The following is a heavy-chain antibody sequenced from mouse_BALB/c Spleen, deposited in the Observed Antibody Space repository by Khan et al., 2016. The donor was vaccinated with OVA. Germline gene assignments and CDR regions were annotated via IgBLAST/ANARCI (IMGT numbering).Heavy chain of an antibody. J-gene: IGHJ3*01. Sequence: EVELVESGGGLVKPGGSLKLSCAVSGFTFSTFAMSWVRQTPEKRLEWVATISSDGDYTFYPDIVTGRFTISRDNAKNTLYLQSSSLRSEDTAMYYCARSPYGNFAYWGQGTLVTVSA. D-gene: IGHD2-1*01. CDR1: GFTFSTFA. CDR3: ARSPYGNFAY. V-gene: IGHV5-9-3*01. CDR2: ISSDGDYT.